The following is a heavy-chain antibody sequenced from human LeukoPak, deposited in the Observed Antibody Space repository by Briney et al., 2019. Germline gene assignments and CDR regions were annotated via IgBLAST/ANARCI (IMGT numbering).Heavy chain of an antibody. Sequence: SETLSLTCAVYGGSFSSYYWSWIRQPAGKGLEWIGRIYTSGSTNYNPSLKSRVTMSVDTSKNQFPLKLSSVTAADTAVYYCTRAIRYYYGMDVWGQGTTVTVSS. J-gene: IGHJ6*02. CDR1: GGSFSSYY. D-gene: IGHD3-10*01. CDR3: TRAIRYYYGMDV. CDR2: IYTSGST. V-gene: IGHV4-59*10.